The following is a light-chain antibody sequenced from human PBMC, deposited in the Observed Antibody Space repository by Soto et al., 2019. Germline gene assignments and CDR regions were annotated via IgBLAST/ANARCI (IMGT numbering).Light chain of an antibody. V-gene: IGKV3-11*01. CDR2: GAS. CDR1: ENVRTF. CDR3: QQHSHWPPWT. J-gene: IGKJ1*01. Sequence: EVVLTQSPATLSLSPGERATLSCRASENVRTFVDWYQQKPGQAPRLLIYGASNRATGIPARFSGSGSGTDFTLTISNLETEDFAVYYCQQHSHWPPWTFCQGTRVEIQ.